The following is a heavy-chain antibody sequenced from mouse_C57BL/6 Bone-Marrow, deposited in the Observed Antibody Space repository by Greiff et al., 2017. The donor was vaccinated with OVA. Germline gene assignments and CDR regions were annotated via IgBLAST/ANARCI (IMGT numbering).Heavy chain of an antibody. J-gene: IGHJ4*01. CDR1: GFTFSDFY. CDR2: ISNGGGST. V-gene: IGHV5-12*01. Sequence: EVKVVESGGGLVQPGGSLKLSCAASGFTFSDFYMYWIRQTPEKRLEWVAYISNGGGSTYYPDTVKGRFTISRDNAKNTLYLQMSRLKSEDTAMYYCARLDAMYYWGQGTSVTVSS. CDR3: ARLDAMYY.